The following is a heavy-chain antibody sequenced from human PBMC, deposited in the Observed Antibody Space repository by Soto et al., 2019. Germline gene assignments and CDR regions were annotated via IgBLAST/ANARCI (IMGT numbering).Heavy chain of an antibody. J-gene: IGHJ6*02. D-gene: IGHD2-15*01. CDR1: GFTFSSYS. Sequence: GGSLRLSCAASGFTFSSYSMNWVRQAPGKGLEWVSYISSSSSTIYYADSVKGRFTISRDNAKNSLYLQMNSLRDEDTAVYYCARDIVVVVAATGYYYYYGMDVWGQGTTVTVSS. V-gene: IGHV3-48*02. CDR2: ISSSSSTI. CDR3: ARDIVVVVAATGYYYYYGMDV.